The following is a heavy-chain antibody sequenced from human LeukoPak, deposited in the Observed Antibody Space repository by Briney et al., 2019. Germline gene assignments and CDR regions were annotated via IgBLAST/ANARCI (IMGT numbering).Heavy chain of an antibody. D-gene: IGHD1-26*01. CDR1: GGSISSNY. CDR3: ERGGGYHSGTKRAFDI. J-gene: IGHJ3*02. V-gene: IGHV4-59*01. CDR2: IYYSGST. Sequence: SETLSLTCTVSGGSISSNYWSWIRQPPGKGLEWIGYIYYSGSTNYNPSLRSRVTISVDTSKNQFSLKLSSVTAADTAVYYCERGGGYHSGTKRAFDIWGQGTMVTVSS.